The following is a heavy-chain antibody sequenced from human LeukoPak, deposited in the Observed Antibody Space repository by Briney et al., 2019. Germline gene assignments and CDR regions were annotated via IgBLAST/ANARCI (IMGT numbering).Heavy chain of an antibody. CDR1: GDSVSSNSAA. CDR2: TYHRSKWYN. D-gene: IGHD1-26*01. V-gene: IGHV6-1*01. J-gene: IGHJ4*02. Sequence: SQTLSLTCAISGDSVSSNSAAWNWIRQSPSRGLEWLGRTYHRSKWYNDYALSVKSRISVNPDTPKNQFSLQLNSVTPEDTAVYYCARSRSYNFDYWGQGTLVTVSS. CDR3: ARSRSYNFDY.